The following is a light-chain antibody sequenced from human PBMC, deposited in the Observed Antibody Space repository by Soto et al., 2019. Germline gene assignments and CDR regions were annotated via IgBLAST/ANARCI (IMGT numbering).Light chain of an antibody. CDR1: QTISSSY. CDR3: QQYGSWT. Sequence: EIVLTQSPGTLSVSPGERATLSCRASQTISSSYLAWYRQKPGQAPSLLIYGTSSRATGIPDRFSGSGSGTAFTLTIRRLEPEDSAIYYCQQYGSWTFGQGTKVEIK. J-gene: IGKJ1*01. CDR2: GTS. V-gene: IGKV3-20*01.